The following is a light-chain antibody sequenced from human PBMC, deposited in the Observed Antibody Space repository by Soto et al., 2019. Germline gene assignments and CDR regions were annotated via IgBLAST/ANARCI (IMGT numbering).Light chain of an antibody. CDR2: GAS. V-gene: IGKV3-20*01. CDR1: QSVNSNY. Sequence: EIVLTQSPGTLSLSPGDRATLSCRASQSVNSNYLAWYQRKPGQAPRLLIYGASNRATDIPYRFSASGSGTHFTLTTTRMEAEDFAVYYCHQYDSTPPTFGQGTKVEVK. J-gene: IGKJ1*01. CDR3: HQYDSTPPT.